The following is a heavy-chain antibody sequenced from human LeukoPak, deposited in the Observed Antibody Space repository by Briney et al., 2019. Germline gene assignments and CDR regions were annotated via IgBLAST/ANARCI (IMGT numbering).Heavy chain of an antibody. CDR2: IYYSGST. CDR3: APSRSGSYSR. CDR1: GGSSSSSSYY. D-gene: IGHD1-26*01. V-gene: IGHV4-39*01. J-gene: IGHJ4*02. Sequence: SETLSLTCTVSGGSSSSSSYYWGWIRQPPGKGLEWIGSIYYSGSTCYNPSLKSRVTISVDTSKNQFSLKLSSVTAADTAVYYCAPSRSGSYSRWGQGTLVTVSS.